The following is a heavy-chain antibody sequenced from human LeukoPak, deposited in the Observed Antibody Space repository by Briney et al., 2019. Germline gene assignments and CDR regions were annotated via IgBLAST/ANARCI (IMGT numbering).Heavy chain of an antibody. D-gene: IGHD1-26*01. V-gene: IGHV4-38-2*02. CDR1: GYSISSGYY. J-gene: IGHJ3*02. CDR2: IYHSGST. CDR3: ARDSYSGSYYAFDI. Sequence: PSETLSLTCTVSGYSISSGYYWGWIRQPPGKGLEWIGSIYHSGSTYYNPSLKSRVTISVDTSKNQFSLKLSSVTAADTAVYYCARDSYSGSYYAFDIWGQGTMVTVSS.